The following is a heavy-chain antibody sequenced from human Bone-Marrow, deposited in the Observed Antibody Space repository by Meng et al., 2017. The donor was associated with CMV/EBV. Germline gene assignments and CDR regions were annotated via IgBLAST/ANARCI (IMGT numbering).Heavy chain of an antibody. CDR3: TRRLELENYYYLVMDV. CDR1: GGTFNSYA. Sequence: SVKVSCKASGGTFNSYAISWVRQAPGQGLERMGGIIPFFGTANYAEKFQGRVTITTDESTSTAYMELSNLRSEDTAVYYCTRRLELENYYYLVMDVCGQGTTVTVSS. CDR2: IIPFFGTA. J-gene: IGHJ6*02. D-gene: IGHD1-1*01. V-gene: IGHV1-69*05.